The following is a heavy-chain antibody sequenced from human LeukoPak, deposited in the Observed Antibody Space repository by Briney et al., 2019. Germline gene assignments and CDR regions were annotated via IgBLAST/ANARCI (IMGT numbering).Heavy chain of an antibody. CDR2: ISSSSSYI. V-gene: IGHV3-21*01. Sequence: GGSLRLSCAASGFTFSSYSMNWVRQAPGKGLEWVSSISSSSSYIYYADSVKGRFTISRDNAKNSLYLQMNSLRAEDTAVYYCARDDSSSWYDFWFDPWGRGTLVTVSS. D-gene: IGHD6-13*01. CDR1: GFTFSSYS. J-gene: IGHJ5*02. CDR3: ARDDSSSWYDFWFDP.